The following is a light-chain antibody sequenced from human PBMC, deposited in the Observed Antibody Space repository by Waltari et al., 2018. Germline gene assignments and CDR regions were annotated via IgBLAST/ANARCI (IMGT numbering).Light chain of an antibody. V-gene: IGKV1-39*01. Sequence: DIQITQSPSSLSASVGDRVTITCRASQSLSNCLSWSQQKPGKAPKPLMYAASDLQSGVPSRFSGRGSGTDFTLTISSLQPEDFATYYCQQSCSALITFGQGTRLETK. CDR2: AAS. CDR3: QQSCSALIT. J-gene: IGKJ5*01. CDR1: QSLSNC.